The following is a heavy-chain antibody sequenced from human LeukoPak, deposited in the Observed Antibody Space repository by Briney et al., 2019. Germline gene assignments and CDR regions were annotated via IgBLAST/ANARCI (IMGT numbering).Heavy chain of an antibody. CDR1: GGSFSGYY. Sequence: SETLSLTCTVYGGSFSGYYWSWIRQPPGKGLEWIGEINHSGSTNYNPSLKSRVTISVDTSKNQFSLKLSSVTAADTAVYYCARLGYSGYDSKRFDYWGQGTLVTVSS. CDR3: ARLGYSGYDSKRFDY. CDR2: INHSGST. J-gene: IGHJ4*02. D-gene: IGHD5-12*01. V-gene: IGHV4-34*01.